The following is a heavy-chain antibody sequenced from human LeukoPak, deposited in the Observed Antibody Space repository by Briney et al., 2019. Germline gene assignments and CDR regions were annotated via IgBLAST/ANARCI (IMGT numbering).Heavy chain of an antibody. J-gene: IGHJ6*02. CDR3: VQPQVDITDYYYGMDV. V-gene: IGHV1-69*13. CDR1: GGTFSSYA. D-gene: IGHD3-10*01. Sequence: EASVKVFCQASGGTFSSYAISWVRQAPGQGLEWMGGIIPIFGTANYAQKFQDRVTISADESTRTAYMELSSLRSEDTAVYYCVQPQVDITDYYYGMDVWGPGTTVTVSS. CDR2: IIPIFGTA.